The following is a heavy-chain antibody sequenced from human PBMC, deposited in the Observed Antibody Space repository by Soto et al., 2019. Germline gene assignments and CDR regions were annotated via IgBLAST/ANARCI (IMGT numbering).Heavy chain of an antibody. V-gene: IGHV1-18*01. CDR1: GYTFTSYG. D-gene: IGHD2-15*01. J-gene: IGHJ5*02. CDR2: ISAYNGNT. CDR3: ARGMVGSTKANNWFEP. Sequence: GASVKVSCKASGYTFTSYGISWVRQAPGQGLEWMGWISAYNGNTNYAQKLQGRVTMTTDTSTSTAYMELRSLRSDDTAVYYCARGMVGSTKANNWFEPCGKGTLVTVSS.